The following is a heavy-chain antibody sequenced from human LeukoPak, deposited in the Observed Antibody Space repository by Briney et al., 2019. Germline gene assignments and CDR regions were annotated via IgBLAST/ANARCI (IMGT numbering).Heavy chain of an antibody. D-gene: IGHD3-10*01. CDR3: ARHSGGYPSYFDY. CDR1: GFTVSSNY. CDR2: IYSGGST. V-gene: IGHV3-53*01. J-gene: IGHJ4*02. Sequence: SGGSLRLSCAASGFTVSSNYMSWVRQAPGMGLEWVSVIYSGGSTYYTDSVKGRFTISRDNSKNTLYLQMNSLRAEDTAVYYCARHSGGYPSYFDYWGQGTLVTVSS.